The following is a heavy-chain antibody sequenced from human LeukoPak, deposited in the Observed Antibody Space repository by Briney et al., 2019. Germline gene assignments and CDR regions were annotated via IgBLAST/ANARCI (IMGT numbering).Heavy chain of an antibody. CDR2: INQDGTEK. CDR1: GFTFTTYW. Sequence: PGGSLRLSCAASGFTFTTYWMSWVRQLPGKGLEWVANINQDGTEKYYVDSVKGRFTISRDSAKNSLYLQMNSLRAEDTAVYYCARAGGRKATLHDYWGQGTLVTVSS. J-gene: IGHJ4*02. CDR3: ARAGGRKATLHDY. V-gene: IGHV3-7*01. D-gene: IGHD3-16*01.